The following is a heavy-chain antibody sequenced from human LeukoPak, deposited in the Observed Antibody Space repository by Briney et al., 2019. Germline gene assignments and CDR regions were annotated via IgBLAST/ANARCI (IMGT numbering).Heavy chain of an antibody. CDR3: ARTETTGTTLLDY. Sequence: ASVKVSCKASGYIFTSYYIHWVRRAPGQGLEWMGIIDPRGGSTTYAQKFQGRVTITTDESTSTAYMELSSLRSEDTAVYYCARTETTGTTLLDYWGQGTLVTVSS. V-gene: IGHV1-46*01. D-gene: IGHD1-1*01. J-gene: IGHJ4*02. CDR1: GYIFTSYY. CDR2: IDPRGGST.